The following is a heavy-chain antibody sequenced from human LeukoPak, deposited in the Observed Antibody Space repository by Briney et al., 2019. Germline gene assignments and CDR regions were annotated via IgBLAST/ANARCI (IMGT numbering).Heavy chain of an antibody. CDR3: ARAEYCSSTSCYRDVTFDI. J-gene: IGHJ3*02. Sequence: ASVKVSCKASGYTFTSYGISWVRQAPGQGLEWMGWISAYNGNTNYAQKLQGRVTMTTDTSTSTAYMELRSLRSDDTAVYYCARAEYCSSTSCYRDVTFDIWGQGTMVTVSS. CDR1: GYTFTSYG. D-gene: IGHD2-2*02. V-gene: IGHV1-18*01. CDR2: ISAYNGNT.